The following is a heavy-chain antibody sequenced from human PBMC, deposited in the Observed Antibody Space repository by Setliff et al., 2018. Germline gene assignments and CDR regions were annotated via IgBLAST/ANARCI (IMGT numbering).Heavy chain of an antibody. D-gene: IGHD6-6*01. V-gene: IGHV1-69*05. CDR2: IIPMFGTP. CDR3: ARDRAARPPNSYYYYMDV. CDR1: GDSFNNYA. J-gene: IGHJ6*03. Sequence: SVKVSCKTSGDSFNNYAISWVRQAPGQGLEWMGGIIPMFGTPAYAQKFQDRVTITTDESTSTAYMELSSLRSEDTAVYYCARDRAARPPNSYYYYMDVWGKGTTVTVSS.